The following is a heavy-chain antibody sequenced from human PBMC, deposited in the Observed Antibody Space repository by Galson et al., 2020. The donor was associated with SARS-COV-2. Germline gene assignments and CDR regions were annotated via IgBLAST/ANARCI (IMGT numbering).Heavy chain of an antibody. CDR2: ISYDGSNK. V-gene: IGHV3-30*03. J-gene: IGHJ6*02. CDR1: GFTFSSYG. Sequence: SLRLSCAASGFTFSSYGMHWVRQAPGKGLEWVAVISYDGSNKYYADSVKGRFTISRDNSKNTLYLQMNSLRAEDTAVYYCAGPVVVVAANYYYYGMDVWGQGTTVTVSS. CDR3: AGPVVVVAANYYYYGMDV. D-gene: IGHD2-15*01.